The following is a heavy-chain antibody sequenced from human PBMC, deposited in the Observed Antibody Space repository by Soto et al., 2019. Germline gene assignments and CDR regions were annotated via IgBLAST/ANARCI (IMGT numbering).Heavy chain of an antibody. Sequence: SETLSLTCTVSGGTISSWYWSWIRQPPGKGLEWIGEINHSGSTNYNPSLKSRVTISVDTSKNQFSLKLSSVTAADTAVYYCARGDYYGSGSQRIPSYFDYWGQGTLVTVSS. CDR3: ARGDYYGSGSQRIPSYFDY. CDR1: GGTISSWY. D-gene: IGHD3-10*01. V-gene: IGHV4-34*01. CDR2: INHSGST. J-gene: IGHJ4*02.